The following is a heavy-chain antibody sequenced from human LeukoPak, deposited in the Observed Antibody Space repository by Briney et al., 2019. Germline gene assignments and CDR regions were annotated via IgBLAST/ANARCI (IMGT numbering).Heavy chain of an antibody. CDR2: INTDGSST. CDR1: GFTFSSYW. Sequence: GGSLRLSCAASGFTFSSYWMHWVRQAPGKGLVWVSRINTDGSSTSYADSVKGRFTISRDNAKNTLYLQMNSLRAEDTAVYYCASQEYYYGSGSPFDYWGQGTLVTVSS. V-gene: IGHV3-74*01. D-gene: IGHD3-10*01. CDR3: ASQEYYYGSGSPFDY. J-gene: IGHJ4*02.